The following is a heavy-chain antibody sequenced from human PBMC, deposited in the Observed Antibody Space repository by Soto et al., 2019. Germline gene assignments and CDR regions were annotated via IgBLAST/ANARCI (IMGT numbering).Heavy chain of an antibody. D-gene: IGHD2-2*01. Sequence: QVQLVESGGGVVQPGRSLRLSCAASGFTFSSYAMHWVRQAPGKGLEWAAVISYDGSNKYYADSVKRRFTISRDNSKNTLYLQMNSLRAEDTAVYYGARDLGDIVVVPAAPKRASYGMDVWGQGTTVTVSS. CDR2: ISYDGSNK. CDR1: GFTFSSYA. J-gene: IGHJ6*02. CDR3: ARDLGDIVVVPAAPKRASYGMDV. V-gene: IGHV3-30-3*01.